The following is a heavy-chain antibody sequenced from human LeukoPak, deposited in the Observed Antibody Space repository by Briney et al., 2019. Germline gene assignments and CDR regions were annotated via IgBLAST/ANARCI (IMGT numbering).Heavy chain of an antibody. D-gene: IGHD3-10*01. J-gene: IGHJ5*02. CDR3: ASSGSQRQLNWFDP. Sequence: GGSLRLSCAASGFTFSTHSMNWVRQAPGKGLEWVSSISSSSNYKYYADSVKGRFTISRDNAENSLYLQMSSLRVEDTAVYYCASSGSQRQLNWFDPWGQGTLVTVSS. CDR1: GFTFSTHS. V-gene: IGHV3-21*01. CDR2: ISSSSNYK.